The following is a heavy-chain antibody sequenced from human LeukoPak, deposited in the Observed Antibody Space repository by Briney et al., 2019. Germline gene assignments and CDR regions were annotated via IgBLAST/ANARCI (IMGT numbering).Heavy chain of an antibody. CDR2: VSDDGSNE. Sequence: PGRSLRLSCAASGFTFNNYGMYWVRQSPGKGLEWVALVSDDGSNEYYADSVKGRFTISRDNSKNTLYLQMNSLRAEDTAVYYCAKELFNTWYYFDYWGQGTLVTVSS. V-gene: IGHV3-30*18. CDR3: AKELFNTWYYFDY. CDR1: GFTFNNYG. D-gene: IGHD2-21*01. J-gene: IGHJ4*02.